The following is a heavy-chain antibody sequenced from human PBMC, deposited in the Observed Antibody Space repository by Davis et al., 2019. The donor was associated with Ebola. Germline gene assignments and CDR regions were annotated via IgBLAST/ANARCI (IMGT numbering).Heavy chain of an antibody. CDR3: ATRARDYVWGNHRGYFDY. CDR1: GGSVGSDY. J-gene: IGHJ4*02. Sequence: SETLSLTCSVSGGSVGSDYWGWIRQPPRKGLEWIGSIYYSGITYYNPSLKSRVTISVDTSKNQFSLKLRSVTAADTAVYYCATRARDYVWGNHRGYFDYWGQGTLVTVSS. D-gene: IGHD3-16*01. V-gene: IGHV4-39*01. CDR2: IYYSGIT.